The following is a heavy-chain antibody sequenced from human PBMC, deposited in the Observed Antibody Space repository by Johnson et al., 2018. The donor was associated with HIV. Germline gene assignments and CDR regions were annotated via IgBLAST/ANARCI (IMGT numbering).Heavy chain of an antibody. J-gene: IGHJ3*01. D-gene: IGHD6-13*01. CDR2: IWYDGSNT. Sequence: QVQLVESGGGVVQPGRSLRLSCVASGFTFSNYGMHWVRQAPGKGLEWVAVIWYDGSNTYYADSVKGRFTISRDVSKSTLFLEMNSLRVEDTAMYYCAIIAAGNVFDVWGQGTTVTVSS. CDR3: AIIAAGNVFDV. CDR1: GFTFSNYG. V-gene: IGHV3-33*01.